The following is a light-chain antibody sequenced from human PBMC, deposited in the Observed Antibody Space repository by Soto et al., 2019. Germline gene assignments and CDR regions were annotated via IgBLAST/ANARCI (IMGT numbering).Light chain of an antibody. J-gene: IGKJ2*01. CDR3: QQYDRDSYS. V-gene: IGKV1-5*01. CDR1: QSISKW. CDR2: DAS. Sequence: DIPMTQSPSPLSASVGARVTITCRASQSISKWVAWYQQKPGKAPKILISDASSLASGVPSRFSGSGSGTEFTLTISSLQPDDLATYYCQQYDRDSYSFGQGTKLEIK.